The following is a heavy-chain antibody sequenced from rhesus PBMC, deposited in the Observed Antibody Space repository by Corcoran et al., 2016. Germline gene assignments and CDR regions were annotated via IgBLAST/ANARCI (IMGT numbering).Heavy chain of an antibody. CDR1: GYSFSIFA. D-gene: IGHD1-44*02. CDR2: IIPLVGAT. J-gene: IGHJ6*01. CDR3: ARGPGSSYGMDS. Sequence: QVQLVQSGAEVKKPGASVKLSCKASGYSFSIFAIIWVRPAPGKGLEWMGGIIPLVGATNYAQKFQGRVTITADRSTNTAYMELTSLTSEDTAVYYCARGPGSSYGMDSWGQGVVVTVFS. V-gene: IGHV1-151*01.